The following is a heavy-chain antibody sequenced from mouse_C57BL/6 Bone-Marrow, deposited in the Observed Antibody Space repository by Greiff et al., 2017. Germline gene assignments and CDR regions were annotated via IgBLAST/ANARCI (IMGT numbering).Heavy chain of an antibody. J-gene: IGHJ4*01. D-gene: IGHD1-1*02. CDR1: GFNIKDDY. CDR2: IDPENGDT. Sequence: EVQLQQSGAELVRPGASVKLSCTASGFNIKDDYMHWVKQRSEQGLEWIGWIDPENGDTEYASKFQGKATITADTSSNTAYLQLSSLTSEDTAVYYCTSYYDYAMDYWGQGTSVTVSS. V-gene: IGHV14-4*01. CDR3: TSYYDYAMDY.